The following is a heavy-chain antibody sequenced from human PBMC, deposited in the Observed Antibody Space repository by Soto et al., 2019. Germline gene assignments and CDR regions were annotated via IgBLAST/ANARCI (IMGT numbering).Heavy chain of an antibody. V-gene: IGHV5-51*01. CDR1: GYSFTTYW. D-gene: IGHD3-3*01. CDR2: IYPGDSDT. Sequence: GESLKISCKGSGYSFTTYWIAWVRQMPGKGLEWMGIIYPGDSDTRYGPSFQGQVTISADKSINTAYLQWSSLKASDTAMYFCARRSAGSTSRFFDSWGQGTLVTVSS. CDR3: ARRSAGSTSRFFDS. J-gene: IGHJ4*02.